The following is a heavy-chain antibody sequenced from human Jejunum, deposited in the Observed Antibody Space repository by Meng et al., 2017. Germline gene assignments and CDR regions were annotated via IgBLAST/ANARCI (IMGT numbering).Heavy chain of an antibody. V-gene: IGHV3-23*04. D-gene: IGHD5-12*01. Sequence: EGELVASGGGLVWPGGSLGLSCAASGFTFSTYAMSWVRQAPGKGLEWVSGISSDGSVTDYADSVKGRFTISRDNSKNTLYMQMNSLGVEDTAVYYCANGYSPDYWGQGTLVTVSS. J-gene: IGHJ4*02. CDR1: GFTFSTYA. CDR2: ISSDGSVT. CDR3: ANGYSPDY.